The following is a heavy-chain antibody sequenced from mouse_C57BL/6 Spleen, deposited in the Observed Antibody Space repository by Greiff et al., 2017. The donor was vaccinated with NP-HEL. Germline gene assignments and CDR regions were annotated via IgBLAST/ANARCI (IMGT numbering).Heavy chain of an antibody. D-gene: IGHD1-1*01. CDR2: IYPGSGST. CDR3: ARFTLYYYGSSYNFDD. V-gene: IGHV1-55*01. J-gene: IGHJ2*01. Sequence: QVQLQQPGAELVKPGASVKMSCQASGYTFTSYWITWVKQRPGQGLEWIGDIYPGSGSTNYTEQFKSKATLTVDTTASTADMQHSSLTSEDSAVDYCARFTLYYYGSSYNFDDWGQGTTLTVSS. CDR1: GYTFTSYW.